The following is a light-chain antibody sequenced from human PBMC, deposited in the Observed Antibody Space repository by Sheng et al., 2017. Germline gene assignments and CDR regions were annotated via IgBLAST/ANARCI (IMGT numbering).Light chain of an antibody. Sequence: ETVLTQSPATLTLSPGERATLSCRASQSVGSYLAWYQQKPGQAPRLLIKGASTRAAGIPARFSGSGSGTEFTLTITSLQSEDFAVYYCQQRSKWPYTFGQGTKLEI. CDR2: GAS. J-gene: IGKJ2*01. V-gene: IGKV3-11*01. CDR1: QSVGSY. CDR3: QQRSKWPYT.